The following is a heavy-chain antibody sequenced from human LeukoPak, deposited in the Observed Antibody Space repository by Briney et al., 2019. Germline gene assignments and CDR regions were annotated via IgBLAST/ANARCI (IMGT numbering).Heavy chain of an antibody. J-gene: IGHJ5*02. V-gene: IGHV1-18*01. CDR1: GYTFTSYG. CDR2: INTYNQNT. D-gene: IGHD3-10*01. CDR3: ARDQNYYYGSGTYYNWFDP. Sequence: GASVKVSCKASGYTFTSYGISWVRQAPGQGLEWMGWINTYNQNTNYAQNFQGRVTVTADTSTNTAYMELRSLTSDDTAVYYCARDQNYYYGSGTYYNWFDPWGQGTLVTVSS.